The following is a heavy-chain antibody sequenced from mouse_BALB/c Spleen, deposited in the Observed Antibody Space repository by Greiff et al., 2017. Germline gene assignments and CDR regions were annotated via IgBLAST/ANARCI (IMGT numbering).Heavy chain of an antibody. D-gene: IGHD1-1*01. Sequence: EVQRVESGGGLVQPGGSRKLSCAASGFTFSSFGMNWVRQAPENGLEWVAYISSGSSTIYYADTVKGRFTISRDNPKNTLFLPMTRLRSQDTAMFYCERYLYGSSYVFFDYWGQGTTVTVSA. CDR1: GFTFSSFG. J-gene: IGHJ2*01. CDR2: ISSGSSTI. CDR3: ERYLYGSSYVFFDY. V-gene: IGHV5-17*02.